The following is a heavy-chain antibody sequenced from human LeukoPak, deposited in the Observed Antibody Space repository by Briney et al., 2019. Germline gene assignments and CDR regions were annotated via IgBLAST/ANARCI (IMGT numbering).Heavy chain of an antibody. D-gene: IGHD3-10*01. CDR3: AKERARGFGELSAFGY. J-gene: IGHJ4*02. CDR2: FDPEDGET. CDR1: GYTLTELS. V-gene: IGHV1-24*01. Sequence: ASVKVSCKVSGYTLTELSMHWVRQAPGKGLEWMGGFDPEDGETIYAQRFQGRVTMTEDTSTDTAYMELSSLRSEDTAVYYCAKERARGFGELSAFGYWGQGTLVTVSS.